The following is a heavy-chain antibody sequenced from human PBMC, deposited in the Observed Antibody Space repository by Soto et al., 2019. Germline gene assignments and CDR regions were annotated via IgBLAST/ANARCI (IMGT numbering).Heavy chain of an antibody. CDR2: IYYSGST. J-gene: IGHJ6*03. V-gene: IGHV4-31*03. Sequence: QVQLQESGPGLVKPSQTLSLTCTVSGGSISSGGYYWSWIRQHPGKGLEWIGYIYYSGSTYYNPSLKSRVTISVDTSKNQFSLKLSSVTAADTAVYYCARVYGGRIVVVPAEQENYYYMDVWGKGTTVTVSS. CDR1: GGSISSGGYY. CDR3: ARVYGGRIVVVPAEQENYYYMDV. D-gene: IGHD2-2*01.